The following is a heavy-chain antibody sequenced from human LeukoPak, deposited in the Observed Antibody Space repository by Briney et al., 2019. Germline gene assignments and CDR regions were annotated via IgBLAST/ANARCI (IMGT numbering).Heavy chain of an antibody. CDR2: MNPNSGNT. CDR3: ARSIVVVPAADAFDI. V-gene: IGHV1-8*01. J-gene: IGHJ3*02. D-gene: IGHD2-2*01. CDR1: GYTFTSYD. Sequence: ASVKVSCKASGYTFTSYDINWVRQATGQGLEWMGWMNPNSGNTGYAQKFQGRVTMTRNTSISTAYMELSSLRSEDTAVYYRARSIVVVPAADAFDIWGQGTMVTVSS.